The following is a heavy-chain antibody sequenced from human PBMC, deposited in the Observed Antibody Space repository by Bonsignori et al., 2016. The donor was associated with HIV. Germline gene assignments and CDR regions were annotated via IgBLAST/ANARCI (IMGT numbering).Heavy chain of an antibody. V-gene: IGHV3-11*01. CDR2: ISSSGVST. Sequence: GGSLRLSCAASGFRFDDYYMNWIRQAPGKGLEWVSYISSSGVSTYYADSVKGRLTISRDNAKNSLYLQMHRLRAEDTAVYYCARDRATWDLLHDAFDIWGLGTTVTVSS. CDR1: GFRFDDYY. CDR3: ARDRATWDLLHDAFDI. D-gene: IGHD1-26*01. J-gene: IGHJ3*02.